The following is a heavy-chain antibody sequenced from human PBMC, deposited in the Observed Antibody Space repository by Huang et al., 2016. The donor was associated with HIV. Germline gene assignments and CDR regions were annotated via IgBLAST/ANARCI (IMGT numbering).Heavy chain of an antibody. CDR2: INHRVRT. CDR1: GGSFRNYF. Sequence: QVHLQQWGAGLLKPSEALSLTCAVYGGSFRNYFWSWICQPPGKGREWIGEINHRVRTTYIPSRKSRGTISVDTSKNQFSLKLSSVTAADTAVYYCARVEINTLTGYFSSFDNWGQGTLVTVSS. J-gene: IGHJ4*02. V-gene: IGHV4-34*01. CDR3: ARVEINTLTGYFSSFDN. D-gene: IGHD3-9*01.